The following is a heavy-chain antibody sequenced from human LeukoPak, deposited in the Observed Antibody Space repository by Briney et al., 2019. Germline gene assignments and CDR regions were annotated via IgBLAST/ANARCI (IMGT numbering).Heavy chain of an antibody. CDR2: ISSSGSTI. CDR1: GFTFSDYY. V-gene: IGHV3-11*04. Sequence: GGSLRLSCAASGFTFSDYYMSWIRQAPGKGLEWVSYISSSGSTIYYADSVKGRSTISRDNAKNSLYLQMNSLRAEDTAVYYCARPNLIVVVTATDCWGQGTLVTVSS. D-gene: IGHD2-21*02. J-gene: IGHJ4*02. CDR3: ARPNLIVVVTATDC.